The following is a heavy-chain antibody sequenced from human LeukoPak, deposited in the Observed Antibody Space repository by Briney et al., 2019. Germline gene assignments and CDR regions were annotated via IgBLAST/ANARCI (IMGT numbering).Heavy chain of an antibody. CDR1: GFTFSNYG. V-gene: IGHV3-30*02. CDR3: AKDLPAAYFDY. D-gene: IGHD2-2*01. CDR2: ARYDESTK. J-gene: IGHJ4*02. Sequence: GGSLRLSCAASGFTFSNYGMHWVRQAPGKGLEWVAFARYDESTKFYADSVKGRFTISRDNSKTTLYLQMNSLRAEDTAVYYCAKDLPAAYFDYWGQGTLVTDSS.